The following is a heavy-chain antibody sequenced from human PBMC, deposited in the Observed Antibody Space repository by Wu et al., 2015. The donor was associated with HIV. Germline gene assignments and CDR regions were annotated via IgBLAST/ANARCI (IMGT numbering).Heavy chain of an antibody. CDR3: ARLRTKGTNCYDY. CDR1: GYIFNQYG. CDR2: VNPYNGDT. V-gene: IGHV1-18*01. D-gene: IGHD4-17*01. Sequence: QVQLMQSGAEVKKPGASVKVSCRVSGYIFNQYGLHWIRQVPGQRPEWMGWVNPYNGDTDYSEKFQGRVTMKKDTYTGTSYMELRSLTSDDTALYYCARLRTKGTNCYDYWGQGTLVTVSS. J-gene: IGHJ4*02.